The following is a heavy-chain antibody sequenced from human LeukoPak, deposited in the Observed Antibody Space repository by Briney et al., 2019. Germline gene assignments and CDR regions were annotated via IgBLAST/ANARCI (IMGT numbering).Heavy chain of an antibody. CDR2: IVVGSGNT. CDR1: GFTFTSSA. V-gene: IGHV1-58*02. CDR3: AALCPGDSGSYYDY. D-gene: IGHD1-26*01. Sequence: ASVKVSCKASGFTFTSSAMQWVRQARGQRLEWIGWIVVGSGNTNYAQKFQERVTITRDMSTSTAYMELSSLRSEDTAVYYCAALCPGDSGSYYDYWGQGTLVTVSS. J-gene: IGHJ4*02.